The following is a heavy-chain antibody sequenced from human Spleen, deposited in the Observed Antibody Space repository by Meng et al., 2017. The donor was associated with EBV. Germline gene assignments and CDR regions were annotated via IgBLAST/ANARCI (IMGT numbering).Heavy chain of an antibody. CDR1: AYTFSDYD. Sequence: QFQWVQSGTEVRKPGASVKVSCKASAYTFSDYDIIWVRQAPGRGLEWMGWSSPYNGNTKYAQKLQDRVTMTTDTSTSTAYMELRSLRSDDTAIYYCARRRLDDSSGYYVDYWGQGTLVTVSS. D-gene: IGHD3-22*01. V-gene: IGHV1-18*01. CDR3: ARRRLDDSSGYYVDY. CDR2: SSPYNGNT. J-gene: IGHJ4*02.